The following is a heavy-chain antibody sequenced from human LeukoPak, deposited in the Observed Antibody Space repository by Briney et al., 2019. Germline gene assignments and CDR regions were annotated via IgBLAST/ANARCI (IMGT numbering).Heavy chain of an antibody. CDR3: ARGQLGYCSGGSCYSVDY. CDR2: ISYDGSNK. CDR1: GFTFSSYA. Sequence: GGSLRLSCAASGFTFSSYAMHWVRKAPGKGLEWVAVISYDGSNKYYADSVKGRFTISRDNSKNTLYLQMNSLRAEDTAVYYCARGQLGYCSGGSCYSVDYWGQGTLVTVSS. J-gene: IGHJ4*02. D-gene: IGHD2-15*01. V-gene: IGHV3-30*04.